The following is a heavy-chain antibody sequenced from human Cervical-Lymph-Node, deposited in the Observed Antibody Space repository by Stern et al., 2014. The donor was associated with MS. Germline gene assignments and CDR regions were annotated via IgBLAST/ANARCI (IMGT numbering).Heavy chain of an antibody. J-gene: IGHJ6*02. D-gene: IGHD3-3*01. CDR3: AKDRITIFGVVPKPYYYYGMDV. Sequence: EVQLVESGGGLVQPGGSLRLSCAASGFTFSSYAMSWVRQAPGKGLEWVSAISGSGGSTSYADSVKGRFTISRDNSKNTLYLQMNSLRAEDTAVYYCAKDRITIFGVVPKPYYYYGMDVWGQGTTVTVSS. CDR1: GFTFSSYA. CDR2: ISGSGGST. V-gene: IGHV3-23*04.